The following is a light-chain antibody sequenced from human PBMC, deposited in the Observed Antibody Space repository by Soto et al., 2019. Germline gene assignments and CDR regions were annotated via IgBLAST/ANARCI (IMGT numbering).Light chain of an antibody. J-gene: IGKJ5*01. CDR2: DTS. CDR1: QSVRNL. CDR3: QQRYTWPIT. V-gene: IGKV3-11*01. Sequence: EIVLTQSPGTLSLSPGERATLSCRASQSVRNLLAWYQQRPGQAPRLLIYDTSNRATGIPARFSGSGSGADFTLTISSLEPEDFAVYYCQQRYTWPITFGQGTRLEIK.